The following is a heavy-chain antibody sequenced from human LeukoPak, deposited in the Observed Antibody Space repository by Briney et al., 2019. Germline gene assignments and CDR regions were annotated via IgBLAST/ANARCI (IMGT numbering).Heavy chain of an antibody. J-gene: IGHJ4*02. D-gene: IGHD2-21*02. CDR1: GFTFSDYY. CDR3: ARAEGRAATAIY. Sequence: SGGSLRLSCAASGFTFSDYYMSWIRQAPGRGLEWVSYISTGSSYTNYADSVKGRFTISRDNAKNSLYLQMNSLRAEDTALYYCARAEGRAATAIYWGQGTRVTVSS. CDR2: ISTGSSYT. V-gene: IGHV3-11*05.